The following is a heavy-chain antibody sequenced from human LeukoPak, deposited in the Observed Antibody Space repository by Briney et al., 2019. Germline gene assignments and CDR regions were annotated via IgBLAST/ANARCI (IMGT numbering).Heavy chain of an antibody. D-gene: IGHD2-15*01. CDR2: INSPSSSI. V-gene: IGHV3-48*01. Sequence: GGSLRLSCAASGFSFSSYSMNWVRQAPGKGLEWVSYINSPSSSIYYADSVKGRFTISRDNSKNTLYLQMNSLRAEDTAVYYCVRETIVKAAYFDSWGQGTLVTVSS. J-gene: IGHJ4*02. CDR3: VRETIVKAAYFDS. CDR1: GFSFSSYS.